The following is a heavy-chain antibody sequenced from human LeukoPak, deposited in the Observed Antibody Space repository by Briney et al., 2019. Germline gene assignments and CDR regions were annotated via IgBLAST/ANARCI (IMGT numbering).Heavy chain of an antibody. J-gene: IGHJ4*02. D-gene: IGHD6-19*01. CDR1: GGSICSYY. Sequence: SETLSLTCTVSGGSICSYYWSWIRQPAGKGLEWIGRIYTSGSTNYNPSLKSRVTMSVDTSKNQFSLKLSSVTAADTAVYYCARVRGVAGTYAFDYWGQGTLVTVSS. CDR3: ARVRGVAGTYAFDY. CDR2: IYTSGST. V-gene: IGHV4-4*07.